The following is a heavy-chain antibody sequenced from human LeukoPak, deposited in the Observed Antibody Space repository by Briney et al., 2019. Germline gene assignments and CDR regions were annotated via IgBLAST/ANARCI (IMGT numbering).Heavy chain of an antibody. CDR2: INHSGST. CDR3: ARGRSRITMVRGVRTSDWFDP. J-gene: IGHJ5*02. D-gene: IGHD3-10*01. CDR1: GGSFSGYY. V-gene: IGHV4-34*01. Sequence: SETLSLTCAVYGGSFSGYYWSWTRQPPGKGLEWIGEINHSGSTNYNPSLKSRVTISVDTSKNQFSLKLSSVTAADTAVYYCARGRSRITMVRGVRTSDWFDPWGQGTLVTVSS.